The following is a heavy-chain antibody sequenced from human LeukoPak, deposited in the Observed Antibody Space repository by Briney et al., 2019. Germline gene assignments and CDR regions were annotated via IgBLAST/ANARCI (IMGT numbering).Heavy chain of an antibody. J-gene: IGHJ4*02. CDR2: INADGSNP. CDR1: GFTFSNYW. Sequence: GGSLRLSCAASGFTFSNYWMHWVRHAPGKEPLWGSRINADGSNPYYAGSVQGRFTISRDNAKNTLYLQMNSLRAEDTAMYYCVRGQTTVVTPGFEYWGQGTLVTVSS. CDR3: VRGQTTVVTPGFEY. V-gene: IGHV3-74*01. D-gene: IGHD4-23*01.